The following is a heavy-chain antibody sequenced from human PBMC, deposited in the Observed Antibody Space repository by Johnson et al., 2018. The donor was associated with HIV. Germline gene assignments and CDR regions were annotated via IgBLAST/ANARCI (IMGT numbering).Heavy chain of an antibody. CDR1: GFTFSSYG. Sequence: VQLVESGGGVVRPGGSLRLSCAASGFTFSSYGMHWVRQAPGKGLEWVAVIWYDGSNKYYADSVKGRFTISRDNSKNTLYLQMNSLRAEDTAVYYCAKWGLAPRGGSAFDIWGQGTMVTVSS. CDR2: IWYDGSNK. J-gene: IGHJ3*02. D-gene: IGHD6-6*01. CDR3: AKWGLAPRGGSAFDI. V-gene: IGHV3-33*06.